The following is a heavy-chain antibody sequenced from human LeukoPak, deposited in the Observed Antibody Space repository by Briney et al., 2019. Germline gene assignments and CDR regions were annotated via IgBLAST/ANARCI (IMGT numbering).Heavy chain of an antibody. CDR2: ISHSGSA. CDR1: GGSISSGGYY. V-gene: IGHV4-30-2*01. D-gene: IGHD5-18*01. Sequence: SETLSLTCTVSGGSISSGGYYWSWIRQPPGKGLEWIGYISHSGSAYYNPSLKSRVTISVDRSKNHFSLKVSSVTAADTAVYYCASSVYSYGPIDYWGQGTLVTVSS. J-gene: IGHJ4*02. CDR3: ASSVYSYGPIDY.